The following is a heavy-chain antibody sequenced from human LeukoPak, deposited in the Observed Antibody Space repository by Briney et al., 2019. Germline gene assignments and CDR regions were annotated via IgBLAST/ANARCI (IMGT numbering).Heavy chain of an antibody. J-gene: IGHJ4*02. Sequence: SETLSPTCTVSDGSISSSSYYWAWIRQPPEKGLEWIASLYYSGRIYYNPSLESRVTISLDTSKNQFSLKLSSVTAADTAVYFCARGKYDILTGYYYHLDYWGQGNLVTVSS. V-gene: IGHV4-39*01. D-gene: IGHD3-9*01. CDR1: DGSISSSSYY. CDR2: LYYSGRI. CDR3: ARGKYDILTGYYYHLDY.